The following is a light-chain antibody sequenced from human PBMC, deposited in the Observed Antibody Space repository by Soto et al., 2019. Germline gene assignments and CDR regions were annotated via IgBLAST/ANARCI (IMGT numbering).Light chain of an antibody. CDR3: QQYNTFSRT. V-gene: IGKV1-5*01. CDR1: ESVGAL. CDR2: GAS. Sequence: DIHLTQSPSSLSASVGDRVTITCRASESVGALLAWYQQKPGKAPKLLIHGASTADSDVPIRFSGSGSGTEFTLTISSLQPDDFATYYCQQYNTFSRTFGQGAKVEIK. J-gene: IGKJ1*01.